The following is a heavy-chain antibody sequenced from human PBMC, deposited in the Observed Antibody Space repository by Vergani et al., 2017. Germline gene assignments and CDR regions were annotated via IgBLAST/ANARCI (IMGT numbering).Heavy chain of an antibody. D-gene: IGHD2-8*02. CDR2: IYDSGCT. J-gene: IGHJ4*02. V-gene: IGHV4-61*01. Sequence: QVQLQESGPGLVKPSETLSLTCTVSGASVNRANYYWSWIRQTPGTGLEWIGFIYDSGCTSYSPSVKSRVTISLDTSKNKFSLKVASVTAADISMYYCASTLFGGECYYDHWGQGTLVTVSS. CDR1: GASVNRANYY. CDR3: ASTLFGGECYYDH.